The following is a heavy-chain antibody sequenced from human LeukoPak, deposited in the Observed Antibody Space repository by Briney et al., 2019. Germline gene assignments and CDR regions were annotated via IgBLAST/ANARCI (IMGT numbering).Heavy chain of an antibody. CDR2: INPSSGST. Sequence: ASVKVSCKASGYTFTGYNMHWVRQAPGQGPEWMAIINPSSGSTAYAQKFQGRVTMTRDTSLNTAYMELNRLISDDTAVYYCAREPVTGTLNFFDPWGQGALVTVTS. D-gene: IGHD6-19*01. CDR1: GYTFTGYN. CDR3: AREPVTGTLNFFDP. V-gene: IGHV1-46*01. J-gene: IGHJ5*02.